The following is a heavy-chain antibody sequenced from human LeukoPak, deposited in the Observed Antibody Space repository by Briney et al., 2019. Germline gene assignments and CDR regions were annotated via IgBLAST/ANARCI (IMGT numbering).Heavy chain of an antibody. CDR2: TYYTGST. D-gene: IGHD3-3*01. J-gene: IGHJ4*02. V-gene: IGHV4-59*01. Sequence: SETLSLTCIVSGGSINDYYWSWIRQSPGKGLEWIGYTYYTGSTSFNPSLKSRVTISLDTSKNQFSLNLTSVTTADTAVYYCAGTYDFWSGSLEFWDQGTLVTVSS. CDR3: AGTYDFWSGSLEF. CDR1: GGSINDYY.